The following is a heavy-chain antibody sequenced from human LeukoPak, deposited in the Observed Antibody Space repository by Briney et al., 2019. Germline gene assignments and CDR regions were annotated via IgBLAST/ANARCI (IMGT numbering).Heavy chain of an antibody. D-gene: IGHD2-2*01. J-gene: IGHJ3*02. V-gene: IGHV3-9*01. CDR1: GFTFDDYA. CDR3: ARESIVVVPTTMGDASDI. Sequence: GGSLRLSCAASGFTFDDYAMHWVRQAPGKGLEWVSGINWSSGTINYADSVKGRFTISRDNAKNFLYLQMHSLRVEDTAVYYCARESIVVVPTTMGDASDIWGQGTMVTVSS. CDR2: INWSSGTI.